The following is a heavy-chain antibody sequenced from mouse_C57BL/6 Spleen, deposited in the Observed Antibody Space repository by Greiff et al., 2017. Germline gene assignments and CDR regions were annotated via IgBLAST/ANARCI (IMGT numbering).Heavy chain of an antibody. CDR1: GYAFSSYW. CDR3: ARAGGYYDMDY. V-gene: IGHV1-80*01. Sequence: QVQLQQSGAELVKPGASVKISCKASGYAFSSYWMNWVKQRPGKGLEWIGQIYPGDGDTNYNGKFKGKATLTADKSSSTAYMQLRSLTSEDSAVYFCARAGGYYDMDYWGQGTSVTVSS. J-gene: IGHJ4*01. D-gene: IGHD1-1*02. CDR2: IYPGDGDT.